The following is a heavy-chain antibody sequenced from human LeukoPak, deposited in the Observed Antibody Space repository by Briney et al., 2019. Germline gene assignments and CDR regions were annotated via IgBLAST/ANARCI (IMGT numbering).Heavy chain of an antibody. CDR3: ARLDVAAPLDY. Sequence: GGSLRLSCAASGFTFSSYAMHWVRQAPGKGLEWVAVISYDGSNKYYADSVKGRFTISRDNSKNTLYLQMNSLRAEDTAVYYCARLDVAAPLDYWGQGTLVTVSS. V-gene: IGHV3-30*04. J-gene: IGHJ4*02. CDR1: GFTFSSYA. D-gene: IGHD6-6*01. CDR2: ISYDGSNK.